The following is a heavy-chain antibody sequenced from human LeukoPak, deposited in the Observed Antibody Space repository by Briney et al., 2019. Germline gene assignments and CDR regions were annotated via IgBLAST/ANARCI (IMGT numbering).Heavy chain of an antibody. J-gene: IGHJ4*02. D-gene: IGHD3-16*01. Sequence: SETLSLICAVYGGSFSGFYRSWIRQLPGKGLEWLGEIKHSGSTKYNSSLKSRVTISVDTSKNQGALGLSSVTAGDTALYYCAKPTWGAYFDYWGQGTLVTVSP. CDR2: IKHSGST. V-gene: IGHV4-34*01. CDR3: AKPTWGAYFDY. CDR1: GGSFSGFY.